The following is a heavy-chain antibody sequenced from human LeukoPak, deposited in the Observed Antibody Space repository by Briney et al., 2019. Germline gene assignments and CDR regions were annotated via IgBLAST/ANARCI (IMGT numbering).Heavy chain of an antibody. CDR1: GGSISSYY. J-gene: IGHJ5*02. Sequence: SETLSLTCTVSGGSISSYYWSWIRQPPGKGLEWIGYIYYSGSTNYSPSLKSRVTISVDTSKNQFSLKLSSVTAADTAVYYCARRVYYDIKRMNWFDPWGQGTLVTVSS. CDR3: ARRVYYDIKRMNWFDP. D-gene: IGHD3-22*01. V-gene: IGHV4-59*01. CDR2: IYYSGST.